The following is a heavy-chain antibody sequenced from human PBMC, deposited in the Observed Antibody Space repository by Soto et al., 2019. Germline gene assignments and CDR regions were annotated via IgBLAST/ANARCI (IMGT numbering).Heavy chain of an antibody. CDR3: AKDTYYYDSSGYYVFDY. Sequence: GGSLRLSCADSGFTFSNYGMHWVRQAPGKGLEWVAAISYDGSNKYYADSVEGRFTISRDNSKSTVYLQMNSLRAEDTAIYYCAKDTYYYDSSGYYVFDYWGQGALVTVSS. V-gene: IGHV3-30*18. J-gene: IGHJ4*02. CDR2: ISYDGSNK. CDR1: GFTFSNYG. D-gene: IGHD3-22*01.